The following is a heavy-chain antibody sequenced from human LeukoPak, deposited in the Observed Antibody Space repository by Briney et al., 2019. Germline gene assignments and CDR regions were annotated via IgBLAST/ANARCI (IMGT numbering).Heavy chain of an antibody. D-gene: IGHD6-19*01. CDR1: GFIFGNYG. Sequence: GGSLRLSCVASGFIFGNYGMSWVRQVPGKGLEWVSSVRVDGHTTFYADSVKGQFTISRDNSKNTLYLQMNSLRAEDTAVYYCAKEAPGIAVAGTDYWGQGTLVTVSS. V-gene: IGHV3-23*01. CDR3: AKEAPGIAVAGTDY. CDR2: VRVDGHTT. J-gene: IGHJ4*02.